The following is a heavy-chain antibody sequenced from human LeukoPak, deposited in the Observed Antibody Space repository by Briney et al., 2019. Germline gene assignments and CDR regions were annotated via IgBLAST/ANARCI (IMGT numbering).Heavy chain of an antibody. CDR3: ARTMTTITTRDY. J-gene: IGHJ4*02. CDR2: IYPGDSDT. Sequence: GESLKISCKGSGYSFTGYWIGWVRQMPGKGLEWMGIIYPGDSDTRYSPSFQGQVTISADKSVSTAYLQWSSLKASDTAMYFCARTMTTITTRDYWGQGTLVTVSS. D-gene: IGHD4-11*01. V-gene: IGHV5-51*01. CDR1: GYSFTGYW.